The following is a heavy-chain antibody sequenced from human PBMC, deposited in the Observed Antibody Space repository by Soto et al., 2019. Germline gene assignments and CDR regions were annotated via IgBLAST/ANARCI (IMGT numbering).Heavy chain of an antibody. CDR1: GFTFSDYY. J-gene: IGHJ6*02. Sequence: GGSLRLSCAASGFTFSDYYMSWIRQAPGKGLEWVSYISSSGSTIYYADPVKGRFTISRDNAKNSLYLQMNSLRAEDTAVYYCARGSLTIFGVVMAYYYYGMDVWGQGTTVTVSS. D-gene: IGHD3-3*01. CDR2: ISSSGSTI. V-gene: IGHV3-11*01. CDR3: ARGSLTIFGVVMAYYYYGMDV.